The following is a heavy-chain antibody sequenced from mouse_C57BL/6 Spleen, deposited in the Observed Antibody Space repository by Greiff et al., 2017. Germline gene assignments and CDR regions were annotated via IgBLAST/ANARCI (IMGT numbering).Heavy chain of an antibody. D-gene: IGHD2-5*01. Sequence: EVKLVESGGDLVKPGGSLKLSCAASGFTFSSYGMSWVRQTPVKRLEWVATISSGGSYTYYPDSVKGPFTISRDNAKNTLYLQMSSLKSEDAARDYWESGRVTPRFAYWGQGTLVTVSA. J-gene: IGHJ3*01. CDR1: GFTFSSYG. V-gene: IGHV5-6*01. CDR3: ESGRVTPRFAY. CDR2: ISSGGSYT.